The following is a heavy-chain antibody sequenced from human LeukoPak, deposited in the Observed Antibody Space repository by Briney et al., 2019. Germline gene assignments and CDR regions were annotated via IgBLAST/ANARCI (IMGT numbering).Heavy chain of an antibody. CDR1: GFTFSSYG. D-gene: IGHD3-16*02. Sequence: PGGSLRLSCAASGFTFSSYGMHWVRQAPGKGLEWVAVISYDGSNKYYADSVKGQFTISRDNSKNTLYLQMNSLRAEDTAVYYCAKGLITFGGVIDTFDYWGQGTLVTVSS. J-gene: IGHJ4*02. CDR3: AKGLITFGGVIDTFDY. V-gene: IGHV3-30*18. CDR2: ISYDGSNK.